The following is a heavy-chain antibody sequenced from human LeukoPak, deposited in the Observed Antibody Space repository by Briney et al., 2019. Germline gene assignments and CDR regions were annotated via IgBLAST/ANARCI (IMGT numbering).Heavy chain of an antibody. CDR1: GGSITSGDSF. Sequence: SQTLSLTCTVSGGSITSGDSFWTWIRHHPEKGLEWIGYISYSGRPYYNPSLQTRVTISSDMSKNQFSLKLAAVTAADTAVYYCATDHLAAAGYNWFDPWGQGTLVTVSS. D-gene: IGHD6-13*01. CDR2: ISYSGRP. V-gene: IGHV4-31*03. CDR3: ATDHLAAAGYNWFDP. J-gene: IGHJ5*02.